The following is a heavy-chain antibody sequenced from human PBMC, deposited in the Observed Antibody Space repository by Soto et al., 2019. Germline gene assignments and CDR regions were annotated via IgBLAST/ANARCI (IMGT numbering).Heavy chain of an antibody. V-gene: IGHV3-33*01. D-gene: IGHD1-26*01. CDR1: GFTFSSYG. J-gene: IGHJ3*02. CDR2: IWYDGSNK. Sequence: GGSLRLSCAASGFTFSSYGMHWVRQAPGKGLEWVAVIWYDGSNKYYADSVKGRFTISRDNSKNTLYLQMNSLRAEDTAVYYCARVWDLDSPQGAFDIWGQGTMVTVSS. CDR3: ARVWDLDSPQGAFDI.